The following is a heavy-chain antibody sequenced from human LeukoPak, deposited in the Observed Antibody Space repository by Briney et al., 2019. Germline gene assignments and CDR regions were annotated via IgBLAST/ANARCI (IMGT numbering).Heavy chain of an antibody. V-gene: IGHV3-64*01. CDR3: ARGVQQQPSRNNRFDP. Sequence: GGSLRLSCAASGFTFSSYAMHWVRQAPGKGLEYVSAISSDGGRTYSANSVKGRFTISRDNSKNTLYLQMGSLRAEDMAVYYCARGVQQQPSRNNRFDPWGQGTLVTVSS. D-gene: IGHD6-13*01. CDR1: GFTFSSYA. J-gene: IGHJ5*02. CDR2: ISSDGGRT.